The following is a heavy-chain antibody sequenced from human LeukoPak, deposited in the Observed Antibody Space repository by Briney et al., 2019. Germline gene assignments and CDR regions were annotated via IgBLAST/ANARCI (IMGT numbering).Heavy chain of an antibody. V-gene: IGHV3-23*01. J-gene: IGHJ4*02. CDR3: AKGYYDYVWGSYYFDY. Sequence: GGSLRLSCAASGFTFSSYAMSWVRQAPGKGLEWVSAISGSGGSTYCADSVKGRFTISRDNSRDTLYLQMNSLRAEDTAVYYCAKGYYDYVWGSYYFDYWGQGTLVTVSS. D-gene: IGHD3-16*01. CDR2: ISGSGGST. CDR1: GFTFSSYA.